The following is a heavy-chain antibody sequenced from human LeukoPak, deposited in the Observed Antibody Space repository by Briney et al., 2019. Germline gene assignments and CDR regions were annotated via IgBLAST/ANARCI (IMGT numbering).Heavy chain of an antibody. D-gene: IGHD2-21*01. V-gene: IGHV4-39*02. Sequence: SEALALTCSVSGGSISSSSYHWGWIRQSPGKGLEWIGSMYYRGTTYENSSLKSRVTLSIDTSKNQFSLKLTSVTAADTAVYYCVREYSRSVVAGSRPDLWGQGLLVTVSS. CDR3: VREYSRSVVAGSRPDL. J-gene: IGHJ4*02. CDR1: GGSISSSSYH. CDR2: MYYRGTT.